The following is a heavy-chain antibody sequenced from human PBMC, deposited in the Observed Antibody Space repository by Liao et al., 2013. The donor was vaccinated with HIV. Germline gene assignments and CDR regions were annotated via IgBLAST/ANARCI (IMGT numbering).Heavy chain of an antibody. CDR1: GVSVSSYY. J-gene: IGHJ4*02. CDR3: ARDRGGFGDYLDY. CDR2: VSTSENX. V-gene: IGHV4-4*07. Sequence: QVQLQESGPGLVKPSGTLSLTCTVSGVSVSSYYWSWIRQPAGKGLEWIGRVSTSENXNYNPSLKSRVTMSVDTSKNQFSLKLSSVTAADTAVYFCARDRGGFGDYLDYWGQGTLVTVSS. D-gene: IGHD3-10*01.